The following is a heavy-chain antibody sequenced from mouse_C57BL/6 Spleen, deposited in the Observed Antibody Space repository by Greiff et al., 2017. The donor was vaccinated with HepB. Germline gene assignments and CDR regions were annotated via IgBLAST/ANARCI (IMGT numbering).Heavy chain of an antibody. CDR1: GYTFTDYE. J-gene: IGHJ4*01. CDR2: IDPETGGT. D-gene: IGHD1-1*01. CDR3: TRYGRYAMDY. Sequence: VQLQESGAELVRPGASVTLSCKASGYTFTDYEMHWVKQTPVHGLEWIGAIDPETGGTDYNQKFKGKAILTADKSSSTAYMELRSLTSEDSAVYYCTRYGRYAMDYWGQGTSVTVSS. V-gene: IGHV1-15*01.